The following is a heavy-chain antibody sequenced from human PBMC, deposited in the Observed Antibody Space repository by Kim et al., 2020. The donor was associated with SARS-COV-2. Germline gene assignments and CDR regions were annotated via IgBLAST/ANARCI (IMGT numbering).Heavy chain of an antibody. CDR3: ASHETDILTGYWPFDY. V-gene: IGHV4-59*01. J-gene: IGHJ4*02. CDR2: IYYSGST. CDR1: GGSISSYY. Sequence: SETLSLTCTVSGGSISSYYWSWIRQPPGKGLEWIGYIYYSGSTNYNPSLKSRVTISVDTSKNQFSLKLSSVTAADTAVYYCASHETDILTGYWPFDYWGQGTLVTVSS. D-gene: IGHD3-9*01.